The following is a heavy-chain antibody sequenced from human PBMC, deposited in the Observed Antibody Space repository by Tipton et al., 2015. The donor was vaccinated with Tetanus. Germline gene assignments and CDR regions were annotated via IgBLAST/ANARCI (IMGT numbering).Heavy chain of an antibody. CDR3: ARPSTTVTPRAFDV. V-gene: IGHV4-39*01. Sequence: TLSLTCTVSGASITSSNYFWGWIRQPPGKGLEWIGHIFYTGSSHYNPSLESRVTISLDTSKNRFSLKLTSVTAADAAVYYCARPSTTVTPRAFDVWGQGTMVTVSS. CDR2: IFYTGSS. J-gene: IGHJ3*01. CDR1: GASITSSNYF. D-gene: IGHD4-17*01.